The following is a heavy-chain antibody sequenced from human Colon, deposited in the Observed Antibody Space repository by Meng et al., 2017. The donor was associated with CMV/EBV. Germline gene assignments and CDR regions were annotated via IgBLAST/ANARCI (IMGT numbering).Heavy chain of an antibody. CDR3: ARNIAAASNWFDP. CDR1: GGSISSSSYY. Sequence: SETLSLTCTVSGGSISSSSYYWGWIRQPPGKGLEWIGSIYYSGSTYYNPSLKSRVTISVDTSKNQFSLKLRSVTAADTAVYYCARNIAAASNWFDPWGQGTLVTVSS. V-gene: IGHV4-39*07. CDR2: IYYSGST. D-gene: IGHD6-25*01. J-gene: IGHJ5*02.